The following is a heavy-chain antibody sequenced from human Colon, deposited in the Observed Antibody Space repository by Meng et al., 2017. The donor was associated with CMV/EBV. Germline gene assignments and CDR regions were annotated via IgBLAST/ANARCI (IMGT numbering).Heavy chain of an antibody. CDR1: GFIFSRYE. CDR2: ISSSGSTT. Sequence: GESLKISCAASGFIFSRYEMNWVRQAPGKGLEWVSYISSSGSTTRYPDSVKGRFTISRDDSKNSVYLQMNSLTAEDTAVYYCARGWPPDYWGQGTLVTVSS. V-gene: IGHV3-48*03. D-gene: IGHD6-13*01. CDR3: ARGWPPDY. J-gene: IGHJ4*02.